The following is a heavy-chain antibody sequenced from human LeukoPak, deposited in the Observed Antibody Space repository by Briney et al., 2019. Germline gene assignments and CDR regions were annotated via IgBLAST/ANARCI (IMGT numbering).Heavy chain of an antibody. CDR3: ARSRGGFGDYGSWFDP. V-gene: IGHV4-61*02. CDR1: GGSISSGSYY. D-gene: IGHD4-17*01. Sequence: SETLSLTCTVSGGSISSGSYYWSWIRQPAGKGLEWIGRIYTSGSTNCNPSLKSRVTISLDTAKNQFSLKLTSVTAADTAVYFCARSRGGFGDYGSWFDPWGQGTLVTVSS. CDR2: IYTSGST. J-gene: IGHJ5*02.